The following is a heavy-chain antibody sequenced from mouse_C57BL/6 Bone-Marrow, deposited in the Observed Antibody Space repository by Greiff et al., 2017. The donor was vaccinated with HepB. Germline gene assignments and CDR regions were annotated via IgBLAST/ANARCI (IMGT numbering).Heavy chain of an antibody. CDR2: ILPGSGST. V-gene: IGHV1-9*01. Sequence: VQRVESGAELMKPGASVKLSCKATGYTFTGYWIEWIGEILPGSGSTNYNEKFKGKATFTADTSSNTAYMQLSSLTTEASAIYYCARYGWLRDYWGQGTTLTVSS. J-gene: IGHJ2*01. CDR3: ARYGWLRDY. CDR1: GYTFTGYW. D-gene: IGHD2-2*01.